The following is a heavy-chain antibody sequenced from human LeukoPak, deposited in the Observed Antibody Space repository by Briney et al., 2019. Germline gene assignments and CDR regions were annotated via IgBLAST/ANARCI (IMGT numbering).Heavy chain of an antibody. CDR3: ARAPGYCSGGSCYSGFYGMDV. J-gene: IGHJ6*02. Sequence: ASVKVSCKASGYTFTSYGISWVRQAPGQGLEWMGWISAYNGNTNYAQKLQGRVTITADKSTSTAYMELSSLRSEDTAVYYCARAPGYCSGGSCYSGFYGMDVWGQGTTVTVSS. CDR1: GYTFTSYG. V-gene: IGHV1-18*01. D-gene: IGHD2-15*01. CDR2: ISAYNGNT.